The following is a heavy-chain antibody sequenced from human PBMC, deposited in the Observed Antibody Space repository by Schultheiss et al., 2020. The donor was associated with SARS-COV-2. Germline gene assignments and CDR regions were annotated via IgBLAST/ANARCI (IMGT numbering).Heavy chain of an antibody. J-gene: IGHJ1*01. CDR1: GGSFSGYY. CDR2: MYYSGST. V-gene: IGHV4-59*12. Sequence: SETLSLTCAVYGGSFSGYYWSWIRQPPGKGLEWIGFMYYSGSTNYNPSLKSRVTISVDTSKNQFSLKLSSVTAADTAVYYCASLVPAAKYFQHWGQGTLVTVSS. CDR3: ASLVPAAKYFQH. D-gene: IGHD2-2*01.